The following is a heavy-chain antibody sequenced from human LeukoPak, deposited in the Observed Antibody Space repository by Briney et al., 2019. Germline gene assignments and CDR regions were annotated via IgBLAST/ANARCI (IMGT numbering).Heavy chain of an antibody. J-gene: IGHJ4*02. Sequence: GASVKVSCKASGGTFSSYAISWVRQAPGQGLEWMGRIIPILGIANYAQKFQGRVTITADKSTSTAYMELSSLRSEDTAVYYCASFLGGYFRDYWGQGTLVTVSS. CDR2: IIPILGIA. V-gene: IGHV1-69*04. CDR1: GGTFSSYA. D-gene: IGHD2/OR15-2a*01. CDR3: ASFLGGYFRDY.